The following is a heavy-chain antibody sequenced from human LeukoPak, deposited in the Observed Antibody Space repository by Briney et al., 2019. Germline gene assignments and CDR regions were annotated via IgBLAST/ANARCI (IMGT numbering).Heavy chain of an antibody. V-gene: IGHV4-39*01. CDR1: GGSISSSSYY. CDR3: ATTPLAAAGYFDY. D-gene: IGHD6-13*01. J-gene: IGHJ4*02. Sequence: SETLSLTCTVSGGSISSSSYYWGWIRQPPGKGLEWIGSIYYSGSTYYNPSLKSRVTISVDTSKNQFSLKLSSVTVADTAVYYCATTPLAAAGYFDYWGQGTLVTVSS. CDR2: IYYSGST.